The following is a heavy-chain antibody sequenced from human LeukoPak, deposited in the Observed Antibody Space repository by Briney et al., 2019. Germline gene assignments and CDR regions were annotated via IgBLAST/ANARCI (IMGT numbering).Heavy chain of an antibody. V-gene: IGHV1-2*02. CDR2: INPNSGGT. CDR3: ARDGEWELHDWFDP. CDR1: GCTFTGYY. J-gene: IGHJ5*02. Sequence: GASVKVSCKASGCTFTGYYMHWVRQAPGQGLEWMGWINPNSGGTNYAQKFQGRVTMTRDTSISTAYMELSRLRSDDTAVYYCARDGEWELHDWFDPWGQGTLVTVSS. D-gene: IGHD1-26*01.